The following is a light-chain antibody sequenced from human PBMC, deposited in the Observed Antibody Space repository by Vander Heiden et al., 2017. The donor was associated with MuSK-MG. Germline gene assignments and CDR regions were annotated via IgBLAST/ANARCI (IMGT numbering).Light chain of an antibody. Sequence: SSELTQDPAVSVALGQTVRITCQGDSLRTYSANWYHQKPGQAPFLVIYDKNNRPSGIPDRFSGSTSGNTASFTITGAQAEDEADYYCNSPDTSGYPHVIFGGGTKLTVL. CDR1: SLRTYS. CDR2: DKN. V-gene: IGLV3-19*01. CDR3: NSPDTSGYPHVI. J-gene: IGLJ2*01.